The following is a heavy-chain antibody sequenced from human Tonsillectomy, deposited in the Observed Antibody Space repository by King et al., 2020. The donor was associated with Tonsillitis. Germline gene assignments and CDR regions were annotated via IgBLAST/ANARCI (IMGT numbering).Heavy chain of an antibody. Sequence: VQLVESGGGLDKPGGSLRLSCAASGFTFSDYYMTWVRQAPGKGLECVSYISSTGGSIYSAVSVRGRFTISRDNAKNSMSLQMNNLRADDTAVYYCARGGDGYTDYWGQGDLVIVSS. D-gene: IGHD2-21*01. V-gene: IGHV3-11*01. CDR3: ARGGDGYTDY. J-gene: IGHJ4*02. CDR2: ISSTGGSI. CDR1: GFTFSDYY.